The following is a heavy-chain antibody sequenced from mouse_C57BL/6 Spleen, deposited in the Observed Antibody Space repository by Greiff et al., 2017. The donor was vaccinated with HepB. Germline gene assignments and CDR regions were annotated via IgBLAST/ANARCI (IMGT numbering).Heavy chain of an antibody. CDR3: ARPGDYGSSYVEAWFAY. D-gene: IGHD1-1*01. J-gene: IGHJ3*01. Sequence: VKLMESGPELVKPGASVKISCKASGYAFSSSWMNWVKQRPGKGLEWIGRIYPGDGDTNYNGKFKGKATLTADKSSSTAYMQLSSLTSEDSAVYFCARPGDYGSSYVEAWFAYWGQGTLVTVSA. V-gene: IGHV1-82*01. CDR2: IYPGDGDT. CDR1: GYAFSSSW.